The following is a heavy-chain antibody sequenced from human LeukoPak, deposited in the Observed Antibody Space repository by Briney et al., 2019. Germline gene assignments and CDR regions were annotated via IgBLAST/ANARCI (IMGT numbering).Heavy chain of an antibody. CDR2: IYHSGST. Sequence: SETLSLTXTVSGYSISSGYYWGWIRQPPGKGLEWIGNIYHSGSTYYNPSLKSRVTISVDTSKNQFSLKLSSVTAADTAVYCCARGDGYNYWGQGTLVTVSS. V-gene: IGHV4-38-2*02. CDR3: ARGDGYNY. D-gene: IGHD5-24*01. J-gene: IGHJ4*02. CDR1: GYSISSGYY.